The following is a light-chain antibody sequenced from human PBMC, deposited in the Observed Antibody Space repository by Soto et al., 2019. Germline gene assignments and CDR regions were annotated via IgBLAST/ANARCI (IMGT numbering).Light chain of an antibody. CDR1: NSDVGGYNY. CDR2: DVA. J-gene: IGLJ2*01. Sequence: QSALTQPRSVSGPPGQSVTISCIGTNSDVGGYNYVSWYQHKPGKAPNLLIYDVAERPSGVPDRFSGSKSGNTASLTISGLQTEDEADYYCCSYVARLRVVFGGGTKLTVL. V-gene: IGLV2-11*01. CDR3: CSYVARLRVV.